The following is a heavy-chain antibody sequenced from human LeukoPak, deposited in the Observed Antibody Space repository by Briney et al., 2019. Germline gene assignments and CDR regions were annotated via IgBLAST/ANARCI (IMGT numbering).Heavy chain of an antibody. CDR2: ISTSSSYI. CDR1: GFYFSTYS. J-gene: IGHJ4*02. V-gene: IGHV3-21*06. D-gene: IGHD3-22*01. Sequence: SGGSLRLSCAASGFYFSTYSMNWVCQAPGMGLEWVSSISTSSSYIHYADSVKGRFTISRDNAKNLLYLQMNSLRAEDTAVYYCASKYDSDNWGQGALVTVSS. CDR3: ASKYDSDN.